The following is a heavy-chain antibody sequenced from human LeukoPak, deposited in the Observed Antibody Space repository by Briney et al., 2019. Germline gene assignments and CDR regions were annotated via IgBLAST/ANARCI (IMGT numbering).Heavy chain of an antibody. CDR2: IYSGGST. CDR3: ARDTIVGAIRDAFDI. CDR1: GFTVSSNY. D-gene: IGHD1-26*01. V-gene: IGHV3-66*01. Sequence: GGSLRLSCAASGFTVSSNYMSWVRRAPGKGLEWVSVIYSGGSTYYADSVKGRFTISRDNSKNTLYLQMNSLRAEDTAVYYCARDTIVGAIRDAFDIWGQGTMVTVSS. J-gene: IGHJ3*02.